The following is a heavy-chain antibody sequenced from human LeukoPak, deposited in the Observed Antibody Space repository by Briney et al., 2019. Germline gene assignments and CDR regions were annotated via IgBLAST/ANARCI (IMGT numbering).Heavy chain of an antibody. J-gene: IGHJ4*02. CDR3: TTDPYGPENTAMDDTNYFDY. CDR1: GFTFSSYS. V-gene: IGHV3-21*01. CDR2: ISSSSSYI. Sequence: GGSLRLSCAASGFTFSSYSMNWVRQAPGKGLEWVSSISSSSSYIYYADSVKGRFTISRDNAKNSLYLQMNSLRAEDTAVYYCTTDPYGPENTAMDDTNYFDYWGQGTLVTVSS. D-gene: IGHD5-18*01.